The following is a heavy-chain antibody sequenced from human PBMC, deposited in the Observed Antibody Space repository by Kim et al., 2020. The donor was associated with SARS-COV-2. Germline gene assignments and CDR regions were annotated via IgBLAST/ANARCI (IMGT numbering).Heavy chain of an antibody. CDR1: GFTFSSYA. J-gene: IGHJ4*01. CDR3: ARTRGGYCSSTSCYYFD. V-gene: IGHV3-30*04. Sequence: GGSLRLSCAASGFTFSSYAMHWVRQAPGKGLEWVAVISYDGSNKYYADYVKGRFTISRDNSKNTLYLQMNSLRAEDTAVYYCARTRGGYCSSTSCYYFD. CDR2: ISYDGSNK. D-gene: IGHD2-2*01.